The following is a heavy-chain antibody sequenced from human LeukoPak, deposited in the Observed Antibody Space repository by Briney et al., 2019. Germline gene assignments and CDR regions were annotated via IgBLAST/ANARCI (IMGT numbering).Heavy chain of an antibody. CDR2: INPYTGDT. J-gene: IGHJ4*02. V-gene: IGHV1-2*02. Sequence: GASVKVSCKASGYTLTGYYIHWVRQAPGQGLEWMGWINPYTGDTNSAQKFQGRVTMTRDTSISTAYMELSRLRSDDTAVYYCARALYSSSSGGVYYFDYWGQGTLVTVSS. D-gene: IGHD6-6*01. CDR3: ARALYSSSSGGVYYFDY. CDR1: GYTLTGYY.